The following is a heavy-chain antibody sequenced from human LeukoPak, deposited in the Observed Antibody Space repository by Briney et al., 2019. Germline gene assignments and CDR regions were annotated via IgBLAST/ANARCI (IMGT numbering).Heavy chain of an antibody. CDR2: ISYDGSNK. V-gene: IGHV3-30*18. J-gene: IGHJ4*02. CDR3: AKGIAVEN. Sequence: GGSLRLSCAASGFTFSSYGMHWVRQAPGKGLAWVAVISYDGSNKYYADSVKGRFTISRDNSKNTLYLQMNSLGAEDTAVYYCAKGIAVENWGQGTPVTVSS. CDR1: GFTFSSYG. D-gene: IGHD6-19*01.